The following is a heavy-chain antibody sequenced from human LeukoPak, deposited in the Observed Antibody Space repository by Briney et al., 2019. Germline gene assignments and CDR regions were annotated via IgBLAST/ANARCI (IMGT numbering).Heavy chain of an antibody. Sequence: SETLSLTCAVYGGSFSGYYWNWIRQPPGKGLEWIGEINHSGSTNYNPSLKSRVTISVDTSKNQFSLKLSSVTAADTAVYYCARGETDSSGAYYYYYGMDVWGQGTTVTVSS. J-gene: IGHJ6*02. CDR3: ARGETDSSGAYYYYYGMDV. CDR2: INHSGST. V-gene: IGHV4-34*01. CDR1: GGSFSGYY. D-gene: IGHD6-19*01.